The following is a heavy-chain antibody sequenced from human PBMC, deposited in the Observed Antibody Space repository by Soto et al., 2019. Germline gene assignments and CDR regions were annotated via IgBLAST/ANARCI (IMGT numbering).Heavy chain of an antibody. CDR3: ARNPIGELLDY. V-gene: IGHV4-59*08. CDR2: IYYSGST. J-gene: IGHJ4*02. Sequence: SETLSLTCTVSGGSISSYYWSWIRQPPGKGLEWIGYIYYSGSTNYNPSLKSRVTISVDTSKNQFSLKLSSVTAADTAVYYCARNPIGELLDYWGQGTLVTVSS. CDR1: GGSISSYY. D-gene: IGHD3-10*01.